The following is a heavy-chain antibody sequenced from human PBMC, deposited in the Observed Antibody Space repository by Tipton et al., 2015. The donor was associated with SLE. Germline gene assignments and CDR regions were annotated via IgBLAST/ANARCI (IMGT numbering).Heavy chain of an antibody. CDR3: ARVGPPYYYDSSGYTIDI. V-gene: IGHV4-4*08. Sequence: LRLSCTVSGGSISSYYWSWIRQPPGKGLEWIGYIYTSGSTNYNPSLKSRVTISVDTSKNQFSLKLSSVTAADTAVYYCARVGPPYYYDSSGYTIDIWGQGTMVTVSS. D-gene: IGHD3-22*01. CDR1: GGSISSYY. CDR2: IYTSGST. J-gene: IGHJ3*02.